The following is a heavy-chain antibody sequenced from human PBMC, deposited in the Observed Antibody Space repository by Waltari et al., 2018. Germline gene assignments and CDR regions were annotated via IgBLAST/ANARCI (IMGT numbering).Heavy chain of an antibody. J-gene: IGHJ4*02. V-gene: IGHV4-59*02. CDR1: GASVSSSY. CDR2: IYYNGDI. CDR3: VKTARSLDY. Sequence: QVQLQESGPGLVKPPETLSLSCSVSGASVSSSYWSWIRQPPGKGLEYSGYIYYNGDINYNPSLKCRVTMSLDTSNNQLSLSLNSVTAADTGLYYCVKTARSLDYWCQGILVTVSS.